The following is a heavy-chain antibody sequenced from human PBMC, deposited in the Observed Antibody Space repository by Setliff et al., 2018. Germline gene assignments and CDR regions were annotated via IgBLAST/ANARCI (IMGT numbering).Heavy chain of an antibody. CDR2: IYIGGSA. CDR3: AREQWLDPPGYYYMDV. J-gene: IGHJ6*03. D-gene: IGHD6-19*01. Sequence: SEPLSLTCTVSGYSISSGYIWGWIRQPAGKGLEWIGHIYIGGSANYNPSLKSRVTMSIDTSKNQFSLKLNSVTAADMAAYYCAREQWLDPPGYYYMDVWAKGTTVTVSS. V-gene: IGHV4-4*07. CDR1: GYSISSGY.